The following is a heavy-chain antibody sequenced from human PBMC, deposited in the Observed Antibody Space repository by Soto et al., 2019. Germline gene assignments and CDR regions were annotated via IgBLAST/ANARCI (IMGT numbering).Heavy chain of an antibody. J-gene: IGHJ4*02. D-gene: IGHD3-16*01. CDR2: MNPNSGNT. CDR3: AGGLSYYDYIWGSYPIDY. CDR1: GYTFTSYD. V-gene: IGHV1-8*01. Sequence: ASVKVSCKASGYTFTSYDINWVRQATGQGLEWMGWMNPNSGNTGYAQKFQGRVTMTRNTSISTAYMELSSLRSEDTAVYYCAGGLSYYDYIWGSYPIDYWGQGTLVTVSS.